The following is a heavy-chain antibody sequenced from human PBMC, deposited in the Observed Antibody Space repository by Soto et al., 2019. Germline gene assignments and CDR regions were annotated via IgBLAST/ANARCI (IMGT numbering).Heavy chain of an antibody. CDR3: AKETLWFGELLFDY. Sequence: PVGSHRLSCAASGFTFSSYAMSWVRQAPGKGLEWVSAISGSGGSTYYADSVKGRFTISRDNSKNTLYLQMNSLRAEDTAVYYCAKETLWFGELLFDYWGQGTLVTVSS. CDR2: ISGSGGST. CDR1: GFTFSSYA. J-gene: IGHJ4*02. D-gene: IGHD3-10*01. V-gene: IGHV3-23*01.